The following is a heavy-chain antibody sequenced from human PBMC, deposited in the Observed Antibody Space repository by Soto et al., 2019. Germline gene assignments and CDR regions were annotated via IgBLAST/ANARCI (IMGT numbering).Heavy chain of an antibody. CDR3: AKDLYSNYGDAFDI. D-gene: IGHD4-4*01. CDR1: GFTFDDYA. J-gene: IGHJ3*02. Sequence: GGSLRLSCAASGFTFDDYAMHWVRQAPGKGLEWVSGISWNSDNIGYADSVKGRFTISRDNVKSSLYLQMNSLRAEDTALYYCAKDLYSNYGDAFDIWGQGTMVTVSS. V-gene: IGHV3-9*01. CDR2: ISWNSDNI.